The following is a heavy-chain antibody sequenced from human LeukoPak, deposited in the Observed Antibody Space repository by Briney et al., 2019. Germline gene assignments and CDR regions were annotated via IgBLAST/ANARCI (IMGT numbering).Heavy chain of an antibody. CDR1: GFTFSSYG. D-gene: IGHD4-17*01. Sequence: GGSLRLSCAASGFTFSSYGMHWVRQAPGKGLEWVAVISYDGSNKYYADSMKGRFTISRDNSKNTLYLQMNSLRAEDTAVYYCAKDDGDYLGSYYYYGMDVWGQGTTVTVSS. J-gene: IGHJ6*02. V-gene: IGHV3-30*18. CDR3: AKDDGDYLGSYYYYGMDV. CDR2: ISYDGSNK.